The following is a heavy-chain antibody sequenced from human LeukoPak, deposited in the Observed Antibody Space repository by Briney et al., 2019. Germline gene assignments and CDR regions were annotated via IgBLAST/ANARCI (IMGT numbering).Heavy chain of an antibody. CDR1: GFTFSSYS. CDR2: ISSSSSYI. D-gene: IGHD3-10*01. CDR3: ARDGSLWAFDI. Sequence: GGSLRLSCAASGFTFSSYSMNWVRQAPGKGLEWVSSISSSSSYIYYADSVKGRFTISRDNAKNSLYLQMNSLRAEDTAVYYCARDGSLWAFDIWGQGTMVTVSS. J-gene: IGHJ3*02. V-gene: IGHV3-21*01.